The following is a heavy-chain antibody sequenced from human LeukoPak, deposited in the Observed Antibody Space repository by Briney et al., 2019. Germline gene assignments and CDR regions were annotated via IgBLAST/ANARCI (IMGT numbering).Heavy chain of an antibody. V-gene: IGHV3-21*04. D-gene: IGHD2-15*01. J-gene: IGHJ4*02. CDR1: GFTFSSYE. CDR2: ISSSSSYI. Sequence: GGSLRLSCAASGFTFSSYEMNWVRQAPGKGLEWVSSISSSSSYIYYADSVKGRFTISRDNAKNSLYLQMNSLRAEDTAVYYCARVGLGYCSGGSCLNLYYFDYRGQGTLVTVSS. CDR3: ARVGLGYCSGGSCLNLYYFDY.